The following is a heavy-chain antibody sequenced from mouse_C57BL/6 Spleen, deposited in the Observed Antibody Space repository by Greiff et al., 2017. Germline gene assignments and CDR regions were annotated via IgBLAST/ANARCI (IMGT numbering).Heavy chain of an antibody. V-gene: IGHV1-15*01. J-gene: IGHJ3*01. CDR1: GYTFTDYE. CDR2: IDPETGGT. CDR3: TRELRLRRFAY. Sequence: QVQLQQSGAELVRPGASVTLSCKASGYTFTDYEMHWVKQTPVHGLEWIGAIDPETGGTAYNQKFKGKAILTADKSSSTAYMELRSLTSGDSAVYYCTRELRLRRFAYWGQGTLVTVSA. D-gene: IGHD3-2*02.